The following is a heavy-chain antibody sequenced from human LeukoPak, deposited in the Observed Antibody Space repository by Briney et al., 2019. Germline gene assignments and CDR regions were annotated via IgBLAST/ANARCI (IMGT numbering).Heavy chain of an antibody. CDR1: GYTFTDYY. Sequence: AASVKVSCKASGYTFTDYYLHWVRQAPGQALEWMGWINPKTGATRYAQKFQGRVTMTSDTSITTGNMELSNLGSDDTAIYYCARAFEYGWFDPWGQGSLVTVSS. CDR2: INPKTGAT. CDR3: ARAFEYGWFDP. J-gene: IGHJ5*02. V-gene: IGHV1-2*02. D-gene: IGHD4-17*01.